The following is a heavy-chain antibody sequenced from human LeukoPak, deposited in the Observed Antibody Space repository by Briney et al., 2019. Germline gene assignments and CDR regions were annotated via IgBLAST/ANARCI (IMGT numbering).Heavy chain of an antibody. CDR3: ARERLYYDILTGYQIDAFDI. Sequence: SETLSLTCTVSGGSISSSSNYWSWIRQHPGKGLEWIGYIYYSGSTYYNPSLKSRVTISVDTSKNQFSLKLSSVTAADTAVYYCARERLYYDILTGYQIDAFDIWGQGTMVTVSS. CDR1: GGSISSSSNY. CDR2: IYYSGST. J-gene: IGHJ3*02. V-gene: IGHV4-31*03. D-gene: IGHD3-9*01.